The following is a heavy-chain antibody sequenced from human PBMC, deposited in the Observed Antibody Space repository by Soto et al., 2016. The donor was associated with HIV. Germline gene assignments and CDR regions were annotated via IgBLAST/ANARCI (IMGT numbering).Heavy chain of an antibody. CDR1: GYSFTDYY. D-gene: IGHD3-16*01. CDR2: INPYSGGT. J-gene: IGHJ4*02. V-gene: IGHV1-2*02. Sequence: QVQLVQSGAEVKKPGASVKVSCKASGYSFTDYYIHWVRQAPGQGLEWMGWINPYSGGTVYAQKFQGRATMTRDTSISTAYMELIRLRSDDTAVYYCARDRWGAPNNYWGQGTLVTVSS. CDR3: ARDRWGAPNNY.